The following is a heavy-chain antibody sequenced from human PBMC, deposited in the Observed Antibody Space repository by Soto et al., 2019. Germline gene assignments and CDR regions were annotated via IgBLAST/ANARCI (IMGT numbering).Heavy chain of an antibody. Sequence: PGGSLRLSCAGSGFTVNMYWMHWVRQVPGKGPVWVARIYNDGTYADYADSVKGRFTISRDNAKDTLYLQMNDLRAEDSALYHCTRGPRATSAGTSAHWGQGTLVTVSS. D-gene: IGHD6-13*01. CDR1: GFTVNMYW. CDR2: IYNDGTYA. V-gene: IGHV3-74*01. J-gene: IGHJ4*02. CDR3: TRGPRATSAGTSAH.